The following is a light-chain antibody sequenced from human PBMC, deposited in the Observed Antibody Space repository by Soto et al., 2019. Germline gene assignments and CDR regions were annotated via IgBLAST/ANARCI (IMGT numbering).Light chain of an antibody. CDR1: SSGIRDYNY. Sequence: QSVLTQPASVSGFPGQSITISCTGTSSGIRDYNYVSWYQQLPGNAPKLIMYEVSNRPSGISNRFSGSKSGNTASLTISGLQAEDEADYYCSSKSPDFFGTGTKVTVL. CDR2: EVS. V-gene: IGLV2-14*01. CDR3: SSKSPDF. J-gene: IGLJ1*01.